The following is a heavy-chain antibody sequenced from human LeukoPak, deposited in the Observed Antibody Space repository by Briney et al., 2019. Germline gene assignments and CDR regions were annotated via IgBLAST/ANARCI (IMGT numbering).Heavy chain of an antibody. J-gene: IGHJ4*02. CDR2: INPNSGGT. D-gene: IGHD1-26*01. CDR3: ARSPSLRGWEPLNFDY. V-gene: IGHV1-2*02. Sequence: VASVKVSCKASGYTFTGYYMHWVRQAPGQGLEGMGWINPNSGGTNYAPKFQCRVTMTRDTSISTAYMELSRLRSDDTAVYYCARSPSLRGWEPLNFDYWGQGTLVTVSS. CDR1: GYTFTGYY.